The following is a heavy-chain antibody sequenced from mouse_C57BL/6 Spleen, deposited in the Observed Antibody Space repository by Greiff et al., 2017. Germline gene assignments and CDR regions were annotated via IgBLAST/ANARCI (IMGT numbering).Heavy chain of an antibody. D-gene: IGHD2-4*01. CDR3: ARDDYGGYAMDY. J-gene: IGHJ4*01. CDR1: GFTFSSYT. Sequence: EVQVVESGGGLVKPGGSLKLSCAASGFTFSSYTMSWVRQTPEKRLEWVATVSGGGGNTYYPDSVKGRFTISRDNAKHTLYLQMSSLRSEDTALYYCARDDYGGYAMDYWGQGPSVTFSS. CDR2: VSGGGGNT. V-gene: IGHV5-9*01.